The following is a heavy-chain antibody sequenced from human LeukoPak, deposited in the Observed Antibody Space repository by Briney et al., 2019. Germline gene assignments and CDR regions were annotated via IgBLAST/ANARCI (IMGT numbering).Heavy chain of an antibody. V-gene: IGHV3-48*02. CDR3: VRLTGYCSGGSCAMDV. J-gene: IGHJ6*02. Sequence: GSLLLSCAASGFTFSSYSMNWVRQAPGKGLEWVSHISSSSTTIYYVDSVKGRFTISRDNAKNSLYLQMNSLRDEDTAVYFCVRLTGYCSGGSCAMDVWGQGTTVTVSS. CDR2: ISSSSTTI. D-gene: IGHD2-15*01. CDR1: GFTFSSYS.